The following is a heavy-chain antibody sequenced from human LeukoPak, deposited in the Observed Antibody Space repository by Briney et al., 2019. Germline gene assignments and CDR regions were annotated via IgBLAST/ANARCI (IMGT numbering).Heavy chain of an antibody. J-gene: IGHJ4*02. CDR2: ISSSGNTI. CDR1: GFIFSDYY. CDR3: ARLSSGSYTGTFDY. Sequence: GGSLRLSCAATGFIFSDYYMIWIRQAPGKGLEWVSYISSSGNTIYYAGSVKGRFTISRDNAKNSLYLQMNSLRAEDTAVYYCARLSSGSYTGTFDYWGQGTLVTVSS. V-gene: IGHV3-11*01. D-gene: IGHD1-26*01.